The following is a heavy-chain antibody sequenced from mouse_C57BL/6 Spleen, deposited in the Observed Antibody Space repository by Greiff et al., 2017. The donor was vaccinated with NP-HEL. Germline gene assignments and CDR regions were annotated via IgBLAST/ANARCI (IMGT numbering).Heavy chain of an antibody. D-gene: IGHD2-13*01. CDR3: ARLGYWDYEDWYFDV. Sequence: EVKVVESGGDLVKPGGSLKLSCAASGFTFSSYGMSWVRQTPDKRLEWVATISRGGSYTYYPDSVKGRFTISRDNAKNTLYLQLSSLKSEDTAMYYCARLGYWDYEDWYFDVWGTGTTVTVSS. CDR1: GFTFSSYG. J-gene: IGHJ1*03. V-gene: IGHV5-6*01. CDR2: ISRGGSYT.